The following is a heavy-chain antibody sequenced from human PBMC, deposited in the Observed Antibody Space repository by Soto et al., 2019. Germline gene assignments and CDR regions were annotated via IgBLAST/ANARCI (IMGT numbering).Heavy chain of an antibody. D-gene: IGHD2-15*01. CDR3: ARGQVVAAQH. J-gene: IGHJ4*02. V-gene: IGHV4-30-2*01. Sequence: QLQLQESGSGLVKPSQTLSLTCAVSGGSISSGGYSWSWIRQPPGKGLEWIGYTYHSGSTYYNPCLKSRVTKSVYRSKNQFSLKLSSVTAADTAVYYCARGQVVAAQHWGQGTLVTVSS. CDR1: GGSISSGGYS. CDR2: TYHSGST.